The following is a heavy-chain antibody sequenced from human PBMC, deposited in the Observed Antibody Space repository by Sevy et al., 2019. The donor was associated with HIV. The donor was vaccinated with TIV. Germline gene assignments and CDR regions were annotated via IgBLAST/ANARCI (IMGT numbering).Heavy chain of an antibody. Sequence: SETLSLTCTVSGGSITSLYWNWIRQPPGKGLEWIANINYNGHINYNPSLKSRVTLSLDTSKNQFSLRLSSVTATDTAMYYCAGENAWGRGYSWGQGTLVTVSS. CDR2: INYNGHI. J-gene: IGHJ4*02. D-gene: IGHD1-26*01. V-gene: IGHV4-59*08. CDR1: GGSITSLY. CDR3: AGENAWGRGYS.